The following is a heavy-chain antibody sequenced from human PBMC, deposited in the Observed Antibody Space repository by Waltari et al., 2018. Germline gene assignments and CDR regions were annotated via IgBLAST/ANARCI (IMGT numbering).Heavy chain of an antibody. CDR3: ARGFGELLPLDY. Sequence: EVQLVESGGGLVQPGGSLRLSCAVSGFTFLNKATSWARQAPGKGLEWVSATGDGGSVTYYADSAKGRFSISRDNSKNTLYLQMNSLRAEDSALYYGARGFGELLPLDYWGQGTLVTVST. D-gene: IGHD3-10*01. CDR1: GFTFLNKA. CDR2: TGDGGSVT. V-gene: IGHV3-23*04. J-gene: IGHJ4*02.